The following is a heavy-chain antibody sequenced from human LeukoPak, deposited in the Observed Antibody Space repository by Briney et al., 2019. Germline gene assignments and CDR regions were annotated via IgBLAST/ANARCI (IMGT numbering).Heavy chain of an antibody. Sequence: GGSLRLSCAASGFTVSSNYMNWVRQAPGKGLEWVSVIYAGDSTYYADSVKGRFTISRDNSKNTLYLQMNSLRAGDTAIYHCAKIGVIGNWYYDVWGRGTLVTVSS. CDR2: IYAGDST. V-gene: IGHV3-53*01. CDR1: GFTVSSNY. J-gene: IGHJ2*01. CDR3: AKIGVIGNWYYDV. D-gene: IGHD3-10*01.